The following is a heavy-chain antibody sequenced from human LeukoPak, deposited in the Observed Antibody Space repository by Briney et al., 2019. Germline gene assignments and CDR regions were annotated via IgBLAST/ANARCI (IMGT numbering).Heavy chain of an antibody. V-gene: IGHV4-39*07. CDR2: IYYSGST. Sequence: SETLSLTCTVSGGSISSSSYYWGWIRQPPGKGLEWIGSIYYSGSTNYNPSLKSRVTISVDTSKNQFSLKLSSVTAADTAVYYCARGSEVVADLNFFDYWGQGTLVTVSS. CDR3: ARGSEVVADLNFFDY. J-gene: IGHJ4*02. CDR1: GGSISSSSYY. D-gene: IGHD2-15*01.